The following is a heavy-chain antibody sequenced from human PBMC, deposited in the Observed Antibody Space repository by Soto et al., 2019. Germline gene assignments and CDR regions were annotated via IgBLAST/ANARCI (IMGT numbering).Heavy chain of an antibody. J-gene: IGHJ4*02. CDR1: GFTVSSNY. D-gene: IGHD3-10*01. CDR3: ARDPSGGSGSYYKDWYYFDY. V-gene: IGHV3-66*01. Sequence: GGSLRLSCAASGFTVSSNYMSWVRQAPGKGLEWVSVIYSGGSTYYADSVKGRFTISRDNSKNTLYLQMNSLRAEDTAVYYCARDPSGGSGSYYKDWYYFDYWGQGTLVSVSS. CDR2: IYSGGST.